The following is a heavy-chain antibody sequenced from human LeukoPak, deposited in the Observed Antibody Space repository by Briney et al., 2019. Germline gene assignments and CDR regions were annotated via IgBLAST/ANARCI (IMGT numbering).Heavy chain of an antibody. J-gene: IGHJ4*02. D-gene: IGHD1-26*01. CDR2: IYYSGST. CDR3: ARVTWELLNYFDY. Sequence: SETLSLTCTVSGGSISSYYWGWIRQPPGKGLEWIGSIYYSGSTYYNPSLKSRVTISVDTSKNQFSLKLSSVTAADTAVYYCARVTWELLNYFDYWGQGTLVTVSS. CDR1: GGSISSYY. V-gene: IGHV4-39*07.